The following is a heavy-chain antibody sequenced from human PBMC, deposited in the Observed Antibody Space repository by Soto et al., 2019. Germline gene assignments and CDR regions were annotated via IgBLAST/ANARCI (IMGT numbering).Heavy chain of an antibody. CDR1: GYTFTGYY. CDR2: INPNSGGT. D-gene: IGHD3-3*01. J-gene: IGHJ5*02. CDR3: ARDPLSYDFWSGYPRTNWFDP. V-gene: IGHV1-2*02. Sequence: ASVKVSCKASGYTFTGYYMHWVRQAPGQGLEWMGWINPNSGGTNYAQKFQGRVTMTRDTSISTAYMELSRLRSDDTAVYYCARDPLSYDFWSGYPRTNWFDPCGQGTMVTVST.